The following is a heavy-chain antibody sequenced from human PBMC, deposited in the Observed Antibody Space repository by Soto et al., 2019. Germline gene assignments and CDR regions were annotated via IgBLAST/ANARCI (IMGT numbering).Heavy chain of an antibody. D-gene: IGHD2-15*01. CDR2: IWYDGNDK. CDR3: ARGILGYCTGGICYHNWFDP. V-gene: IGHV3-33*01. Sequence: QVQLVESGGGVVQPGRSLRLSCAASGFTFTSYSMHWVRQAPGKGLEWVAVIWYDGNDKYYADSVKGRFTISRDNSKDTVDVQMNGLGAEGTAVYYCARGILGYCTGGICYHNWFDPWRQGTLVTVSS. CDR1: GFTFTSYS. J-gene: IGHJ5*02.